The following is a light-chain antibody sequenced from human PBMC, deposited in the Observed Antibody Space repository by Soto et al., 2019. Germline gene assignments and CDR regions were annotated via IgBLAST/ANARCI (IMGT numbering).Light chain of an antibody. J-gene: IGKJ1*01. V-gene: IGKV3-20*01. CDR3: QQYGSSGT. CDR2: GAS. CDR1: QSVSSSY. Sequence: EIVLKQSPGPLSLSPGERATLSCTASQSVSSSYLAWYQQKLGQAPRLLIYGASSRATGIPDRFSGSGSGTDFTLTISRIEPEEFAVYYCQQYGSSGTFGQGPKG.